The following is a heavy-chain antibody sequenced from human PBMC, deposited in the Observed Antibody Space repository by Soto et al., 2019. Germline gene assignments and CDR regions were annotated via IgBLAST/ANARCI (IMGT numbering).Heavy chain of an antibody. Sequence: GGSLRLSCGASGFTFYTYWMNWVRQAPGMGLEWVANIKSDGSEKYYVDSVKGRFTISRDNTKNSMYLQMNSLRVEDTATYYCARRAVPGTYFFDHWGQGTLVTVSS. CDR3: ARRAVPGTYFFDH. D-gene: IGHD6-19*01. CDR2: IKSDGSEK. CDR1: GFTFYTYW. V-gene: IGHV3-7*03. J-gene: IGHJ4*02.